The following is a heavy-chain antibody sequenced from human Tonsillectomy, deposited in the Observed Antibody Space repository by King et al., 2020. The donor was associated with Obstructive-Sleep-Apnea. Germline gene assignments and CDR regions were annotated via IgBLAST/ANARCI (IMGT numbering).Heavy chain of an antibody. CDR1: GFSLSDAIIG. D-gene: IGHD3-10*01. Sequence: TLKESGPVLVKPTETLTLSSTVSGFSLSDAIIGLSWVLEPPGEALEWLSHLFSTDDKSYSTFLKSSLTISKDTSKSQVVLTLTIMDPVDTATYYCARIVAWELFWFDPWGQGTLVTVSS. J-gene: IGHJ5*02. V-gene: IGHV2-26*01. CDR3: ARIVAWELFWFDP. CDR2: LFSTDDK.